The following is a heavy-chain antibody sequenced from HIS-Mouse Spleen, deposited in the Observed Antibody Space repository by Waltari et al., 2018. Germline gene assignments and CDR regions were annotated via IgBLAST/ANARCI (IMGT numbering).Heavy chain of an antibody. J-gene: IGHJ4*02. V-gene: IGHV4-34*01. CDR2: IKHSGST. D-gene: IGHD6-13*01. Sequence: QVQLQQWGAGLLKPSETLSLTCAVYGGSFSGYYWSWIRQPPGKGLEWIGEIKHSGSTNYIPSLKSRVTISVDTSKNQFSRKLSSVTAADTAVYYCASNNIAAAGTRGVFDYWGQGTLVTVSS. CDR3: ASNNIAAAGTRGVFDY. CDR1: GGSFSGYY.